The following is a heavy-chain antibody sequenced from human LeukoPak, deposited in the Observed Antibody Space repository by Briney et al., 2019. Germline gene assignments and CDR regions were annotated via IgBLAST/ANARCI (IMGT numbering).Heavy chain of an antibody. CDR3: ASKINVVAGLYYYYYYMDV. CDR1: GGSISSSSYY. Sequence: SETLSLTCTVSGGSISSSSYYWGGIRQPPGKGLEWIGSIYYSGSTYYNPSLKSRVTISVDTSKNQFSLKLSSVTAADTAVYYCASKINVVAGLYYYYYYMDVWGKGTTVTISS. J-gene: IGHJ6*03. CDR2: IYYSGST. D-gene: IGHD6-19*01. V-gene: IGHV4-39*07.